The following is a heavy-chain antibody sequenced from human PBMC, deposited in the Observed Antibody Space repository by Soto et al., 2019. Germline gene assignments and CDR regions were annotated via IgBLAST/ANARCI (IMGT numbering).Heavy chain of an antibody. Sequence: GASVKVSCKASGYTFTSYGLNWVRQAPGQGLEWMGWISAYNGNTNYAQKFQGRVTITADESTSTSYMEVNNLRSEDTAVYYCAKVRYSSPMGYYYGMDVWGQGTTVTVSS. J-gene: IGHJ6*02. CDR1: GYTFTSYG. D-gene: IGHD2-2*01. CDR3: AKVRYSSPMGYYYGMDV. CDR2: ISAYNGNT. V-gene: IGHV1-18*01.